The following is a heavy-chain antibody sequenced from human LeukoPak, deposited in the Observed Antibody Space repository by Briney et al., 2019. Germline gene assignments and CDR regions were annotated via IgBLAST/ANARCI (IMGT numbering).Heavy chain of an antibody. D-gene: IGHD6-19*01. CDR2: ISYDGSNK. J-gene: IGHJ4*02. Sequence: GGSLRLSCAASRFTFSSYAMHWVRQAPGKGLEWVAVISYDGSNKYYADSVKGRFTISRDNSKNTLYLQMNSLRAEDTAVYYCARDLRHSSTDYWGQGTLVTVSS. CDR1: RFTFSSYA. CDR3: ARDLRHSSTDY. V-gene: IGHV3-30*04.